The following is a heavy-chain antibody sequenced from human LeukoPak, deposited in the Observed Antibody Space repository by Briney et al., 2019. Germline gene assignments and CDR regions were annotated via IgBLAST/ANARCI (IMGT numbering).Heavy chain of an antibody. CDR2: ISSSSSYT. V-gene: IGHV3-21*01. J-gene: IGHJ4*02. D-gene: IGHD2-15*01. Sequence: GGSLRLSCAASGFTFSSYSMNWVRQAPGKGLEWVSSISSSSSYTYYADSVKGRFTISRDNAKNSLYLQMNSLRAEDTAVYYCASDGCSGGSCKDGYWGQGTLVTVSS. CDR3: ASDGCSGGSCKDGY. CDR1: GFTFSSYS.